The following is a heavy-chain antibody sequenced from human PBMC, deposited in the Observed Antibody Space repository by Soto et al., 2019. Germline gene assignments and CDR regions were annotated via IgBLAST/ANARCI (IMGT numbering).Heavy chain of an antibody. Sequence: GGSLRVSCVASGLTFRNDFMNWIRQAPGKGPEWLSYISSDESTVFYADSVKGRFTTSRDNAQNSVYLQMNSLRAEDTAVYYCATLTAPTVYWGQGSLVTVSS. CDR1: GLTFRNDF. V-gene: IGHV3-11*01. J-gene: IGHJ4*02. D-gene: IGHD2-21*02. CDR2: ISSDESTV. CDR3: ATLTAPTVY.